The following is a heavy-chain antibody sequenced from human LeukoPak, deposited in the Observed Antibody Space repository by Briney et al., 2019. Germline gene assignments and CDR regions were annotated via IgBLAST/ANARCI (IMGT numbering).Heavy chain of an antibody. V-gene: IGHV3-15*07. CDR2: IRSNSDGGTI. D-gene: IGHD3-22*01. Sequence: GGSLRLSCATSGFTFSNAWMNWVRQAPGKGLEWVGRIRSNSDGGTIDYAAPVKGRFALSRDDSKNTLYLQMNSQQTEDTAVYYCATDFYDTTWGQGTLVTVSS. J-gene: IGHJ5*02. CDR3: ATDFYDTT. CDR1: GFTFSNAW.